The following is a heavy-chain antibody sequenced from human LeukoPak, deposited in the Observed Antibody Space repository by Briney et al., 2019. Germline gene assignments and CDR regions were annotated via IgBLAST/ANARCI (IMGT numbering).Heavy chain of an antibody. CDR2: INHSGST. CDR1: GGSFSGYY. V-gene: IGHV4-34*01. D-gene: IGHD6-19*01. Sequence: SETLSLTCAVYGGSFSGYYWSWLRQPPGKGLKWIGEINHSGSTNYNPPLKSRVTISVDTSKNQFSLKLSSVTAADTAVYYCARASGYSSGWYAFDIWGQGTMVTVSS. CDR3: ARASGYSSGWYAFDI. J-gene: IGHJ3*02.